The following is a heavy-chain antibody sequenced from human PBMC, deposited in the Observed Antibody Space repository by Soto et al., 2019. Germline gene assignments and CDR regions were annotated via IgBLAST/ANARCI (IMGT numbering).Heavy chain of an antibody. V-gene: IGHV3-30*18. CDR1: GFTFSSYG. J-gene: IGHJ6*02. D-gene: IGHD2-15*01. Sequence: QVQLVESGGGVVQPGRSLRLSCAASGFTFSSYGMHWVRQAPGKGLEWVAVISYDGSNKYYADSVKGRFTISRDNSKNTLYLQMNSLRAEDTAVYYCAKGGMVVVAATYGMDVWGQGTTVTVSS. CDR3: AKGGMVVVAATYGMDV. CDR2: ISYDGSNK.